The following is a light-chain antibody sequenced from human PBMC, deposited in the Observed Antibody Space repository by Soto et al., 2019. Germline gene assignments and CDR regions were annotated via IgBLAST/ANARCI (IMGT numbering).Light chain of an antibody. J-gene: IGKJ4*01. CDR2: DTS. CDR3: QQRFSWPPT. V-gene: IGKV3-11*01. Sequence: EIGLTQSPATLSLSPGDRATISCRASQSVSRYLAWYQQKPGQAPRLLIHDTSTRATGVPDTFSGSGSGTEFTLTISSLEPEDSAMYYCQQRFSWPPTFGGGTHVEIK. CDR1: QSVSRY.